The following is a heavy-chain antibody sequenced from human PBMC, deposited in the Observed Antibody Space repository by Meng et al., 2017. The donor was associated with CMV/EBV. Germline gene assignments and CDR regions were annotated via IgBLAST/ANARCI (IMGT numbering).Heavy chain of an antibody. Sequence: GESLKISCAASGFTFSSYSMNWVRQAPGKGLEWVSYISSSSSTIYYADSVKGRFTISRDNAKNSLYLQMNSLRAEDTAVYYCARDGGYCTNGVCYPDYWGQGTLVTLSS. CDR1: GFTFSSYS. CDR3: ARDGGYCTNGVCYPDY. J-gene: IGHJ4*02. CDR2: ISSSSSTI. V-gene: IGHV3-48*04. D-gene: IGHD2-8*01.